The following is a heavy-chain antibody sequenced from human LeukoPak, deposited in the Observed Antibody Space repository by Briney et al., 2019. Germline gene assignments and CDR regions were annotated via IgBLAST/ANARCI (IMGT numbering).Heavy chain of an antibody. V-gene: IGHV4-61*02. CDR1: GDSISSGSYY. CDR3: ARARRMDNFDY. D-gene: IGHD3/OR15-3a*01. Sequence: SETLSLTCTVSGDSISSGSYYWSWIRQPAGKGLEWIGRIYSSGSTNCNPSLKSRVTISIDTSKNQFSLKLSSVTAADTAVYYCARARRMDNFDYWGQGTLVTVSS. J-gene: IGHJ4*02. CDR2: IYSSGST.